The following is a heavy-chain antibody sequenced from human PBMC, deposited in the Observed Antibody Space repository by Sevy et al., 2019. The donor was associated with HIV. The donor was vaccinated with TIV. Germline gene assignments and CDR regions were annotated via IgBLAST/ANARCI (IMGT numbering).Heavy chain of an antibody. D-gene: IGHD6-19*01. CDR3: TRRYSSGWYLFDP. V-gene: IGHV3-73*01. J-gene: IGHJ5*02. CDR2: IRSKANSYAT. CDR1: GFTFSGSA. Sequence: GGSLRLSCAASGFTFSGSAMHWVRQASGKGLEWVGRIRSKANSYATAYAASVKGRFTISRDDSKNTAYLKMNSLKTEDTAVYYCTRRYSSGWYLFDPWGQGTLVTVSS.